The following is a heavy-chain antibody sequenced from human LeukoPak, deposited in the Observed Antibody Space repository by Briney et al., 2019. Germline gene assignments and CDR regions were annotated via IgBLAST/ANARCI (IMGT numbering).Heavy chain of an antibody. D-gene: IGHD3-16*01. V-gene: IGHV4-39*01. J-gene: IGHJ4*02. CDR1: GGSISSSSYY. Sequence: PSETLSLTCTVSGGSISSSSYYWGWIRQPPGKGLEWIGSIYYSGSTYYNPSLKSRVTISVDTSKNQFSLKLSSVTAADTAVYYCARGHWGEADFDYWGQGTLVTVSS. CDR2: IYYSGST. CDR3: ARGHWGEADFDY.